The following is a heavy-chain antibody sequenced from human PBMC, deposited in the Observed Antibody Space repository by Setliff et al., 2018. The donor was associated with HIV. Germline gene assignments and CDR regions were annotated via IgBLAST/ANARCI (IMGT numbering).Heavy chain of an antibody. J-gene: IGHJ4*02. CDR3: AKGSRAYKAPLDY. Sequence: PGGSLRLSCAAYGFNLDEYAMHWVRQGPGKGLEWVSSISWNRGTIGYADSVKGRFTISRDDAKNSLELKMNSLRPEDTALYYSAKGSRAYKAPLDYWGQGTLVTVSS. D-gene: IGHD1-1*01. CDR1: GFNLDEYA. CDR2: ISWNRGTI. V-gene: IGHV3-9*01.